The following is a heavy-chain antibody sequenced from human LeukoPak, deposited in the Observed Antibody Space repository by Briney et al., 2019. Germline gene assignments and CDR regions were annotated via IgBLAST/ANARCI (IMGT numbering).Heavy chain of an antibody. D-gene: IGHD6-19*01. CDR1: GGSFSSYY. CDR3: ARVTLDYSSGWYF. CDR2: INHSGST. V-gene: IGHV4-34*01. J-gene: IGHJ4*02. Sequence: KPSETLSLTCAVYGGSFSSYYWTWIRQPPGKGLEWIGEINHSGSTNYNPSLKSRVTISIDTSKNQFSLKLSSVTAADTAVYYCARVTLDYSSGWYFGGQGTLVTVSS.